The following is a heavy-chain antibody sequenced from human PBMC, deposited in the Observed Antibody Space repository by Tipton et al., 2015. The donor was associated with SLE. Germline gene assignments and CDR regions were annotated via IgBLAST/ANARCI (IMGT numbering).Heavy chain of an antibody. Sequence: SLRLSCAASGFTFSSYGMHWVRQAPGKGLEWVAVISYDGSNKYYADSVKGRFTISRDNSKNTLYLQMNSLRAEDTAVYYCAREFSSVYYYYYYGMDVWGQGTTVTVSS. CDR1: GFTFSSYG. CDR2: ISYDGSNK. J-gene: IGHJ6*02. V-gene: IGHV3-30*03. CDR3: AREFSSVYYYYYYGMDV. D-gene: IGHD3-22*01.